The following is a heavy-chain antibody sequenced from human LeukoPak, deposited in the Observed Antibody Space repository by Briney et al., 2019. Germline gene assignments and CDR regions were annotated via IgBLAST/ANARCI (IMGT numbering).Heavy chain of an antibody. CDR2: IYHSGST. J-gene: IGHJ6*02. D-gene: IGHD2-8*01. CDR3: ARGLIGMDV. Sequence: SETLSLTCAVSGGSISSGGYSWSWIRQPPGKGLEWIGYIYHSGSTYYNPSLKSRVTISVDRSKNQFTLKLSSVTAADTAVYYCARGLIGMDVWGQGTTVTVSS. CDR1: GGSISSGGYS. V-gene: IGHV4-30-2*01.